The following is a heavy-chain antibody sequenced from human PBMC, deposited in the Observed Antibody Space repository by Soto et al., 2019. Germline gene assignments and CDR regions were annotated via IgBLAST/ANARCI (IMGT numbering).Heavy chain of an antibody. J-gene: IGHJ6*03. CDR2: INPSGGST. CDR1: GYTFTSYY. CDR3: ARVVRENDYYYYYYMDV. D-gene: IGHD3-10*01. Sequence: ASVKVSCKASGYTFTSYYMHWVRQAPGQGLEWMGIINPSGGSTSYAQKFQGRVTITADKSTSTAYMELSSLRSEDTAVYYCARVVRENDYYYYYYMDVWGKGTTVTVSS. V-gene: IGHV1-46*01.